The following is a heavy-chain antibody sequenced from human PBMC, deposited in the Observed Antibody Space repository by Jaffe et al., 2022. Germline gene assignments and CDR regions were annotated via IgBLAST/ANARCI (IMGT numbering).Heavy chain of an antibody. V-gene: IGHV3-15*01. Sequence: EVQLVESGGGLVKPGGSLRLSCAASGFTFSNAWMSWVRQAPGKGLEWVGRIKSKTDGGTTDYAAPVKGRFTISRDDSKNTLYLQMNSLKTEDTAVYYCTTDESNYGDYPGWENWFDPWGQGTLVTVSS. J-gene: IGHJ5*02. CDR2: IKSKTDGGTT. CDR1: GFTFSNAW. CDR3: TTDESNYGDYPGWENWFDP. D-gene: IGHD4-17*01.